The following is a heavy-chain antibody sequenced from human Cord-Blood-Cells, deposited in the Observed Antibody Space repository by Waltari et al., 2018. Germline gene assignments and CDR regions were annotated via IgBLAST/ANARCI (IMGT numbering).Heavy chain of an antibody. D-gene: IGHD6-13*01. V-gene: IGHV4-34*01. Sequence: QVQLQQWGAGLLKPSETLSLTCAVYGGSFSGYYWHWLRQPPGKGLEWIGEINHSGSTNYNPSLKSRVTISVDTFKNQFSLKLSSVTAADTAVYYCARIRIAAAGDYWGQGTLVTVSS. CDR1: GGSFSGYY. CDR3: ARIRIAAAGDY. J-gene: IGHJ4*02. CDR2: INHSGST.